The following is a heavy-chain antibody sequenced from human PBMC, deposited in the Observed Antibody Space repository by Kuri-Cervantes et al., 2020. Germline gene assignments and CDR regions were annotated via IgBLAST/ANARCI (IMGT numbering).Heavy chain of an antibody. V-gene: IGHV3-7*01. Sequence: GESLKISCAASGFTFSSYSMNWVRQAPGKGLEWVANIKQDGSEKYYVDSVKGRFTISRDNSKNTLYLQMNSLRAEDTAVYYCARDQSSTGRGGMDVWGQGTTVTVSS. CDR3: ARDQSSTGRGGMDV. CDR1: GFTFSSYS. J-gene: IGHJ6*02. CDR2: IKQDGSEK. D-gene: IGHD2-2*01.